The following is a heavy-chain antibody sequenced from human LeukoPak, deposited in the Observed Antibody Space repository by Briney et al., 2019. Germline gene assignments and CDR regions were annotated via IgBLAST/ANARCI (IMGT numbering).Heavy chain of an antibody. V-gene: IGHV3-21*01. Sequence: GGSLRLSCAASGFTFSSYSMNWVRQAPGKGLEWVSSISSSSSYIYYADSVKGRFTISRDNSKNTLYLQMNSLRAEDTAVYYCAKGWASQPFDYWGQGTLVTVSS. CDR3: AKGWASQPFDY. CDR2: ISSSSSYI. CDR1: GFTFSSYS. D-gene: IGHD5-24*01. J-gene: IGHJ4*02.